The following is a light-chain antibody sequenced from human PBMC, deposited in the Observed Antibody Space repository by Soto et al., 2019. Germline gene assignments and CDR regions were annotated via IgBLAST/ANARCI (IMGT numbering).Light chain of an antibody. CDR3: CSHAGSSVV. J-gene: IGLJ1*01. CDR2: DVS. Sequence: QSALTQPRSVSGSPGQSVTISCNGTSSDVGAYNHVSWYQQHPGKAPKLMIYDVSKRPSGVPDRFSGSKSGNTASLTISGLQAEDEADYYCCSHAGSSVVFGTGTKLTVL. CDR1: SSDVGAYNH. V-gene: IGLV2-11*01.